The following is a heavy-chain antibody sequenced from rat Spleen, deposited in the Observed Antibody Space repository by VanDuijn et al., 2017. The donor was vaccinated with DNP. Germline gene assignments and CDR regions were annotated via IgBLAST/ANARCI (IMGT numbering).Heavy chain of an antibody. J-gene: IGHJ2*01. CDR2: ISYSGST. Sequence: EVQLQESGPGLVKPSQSLSLTCSVTGYSISSYYWGWIRQFPGNKMEYLGHISYSGSTTYNPSLKSRISITRDTSKKQFFLHLNSVTTEDTATYYCARWSDYFDYWGQGVMVTVSS. V-gene: IGHV3-1*01. CDR1: GYSISSYY. CDR3: ARWSDYFDY.